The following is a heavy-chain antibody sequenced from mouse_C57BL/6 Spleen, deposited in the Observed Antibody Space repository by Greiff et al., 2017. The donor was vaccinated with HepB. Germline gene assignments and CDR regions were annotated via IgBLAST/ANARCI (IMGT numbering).Heavy chain of an antibody. CDR3: ARDQYF. J-gene: IGHJ2*01. CDR2: ISDGGSYT. CDR1: GFTFSSYA. Sequence: EVHLVESGGGLVKPGGSLKLSCAASGFTFSSYAMSWVRQTPEKRLEWVATISDGGSYTYYPDNVKGRFTISRDNAKNNLYLQMSHLKSEDTAMYYCARDQYFWGQGTTLTVSS. V-gene: IGHV5-4*01.